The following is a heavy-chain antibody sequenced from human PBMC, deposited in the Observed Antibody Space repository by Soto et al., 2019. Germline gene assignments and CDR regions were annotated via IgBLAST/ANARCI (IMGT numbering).Heavy chain of an antibody. CDR2: ISAYNGNT. D-gene: IGHD3-10*01. V-gene: IGHV1-18*01. Sequence: QVQLVQSGAEVKKPGASVKVSCKASGYTFTSYGISWVRPAPGQGLEWKGWISAYNGNTNYAQKLQGRGTTTTDTSTSTAYMEMRSLRSDDTAVYYCARDRERYYGSGGRYYDYYGMDVWGKGTTGTVSS. CDR1: GYTFTSYG. CDR3: ARDRERYYGSGGRYYDYYGMDV. J-gene: IGHJ6*04.